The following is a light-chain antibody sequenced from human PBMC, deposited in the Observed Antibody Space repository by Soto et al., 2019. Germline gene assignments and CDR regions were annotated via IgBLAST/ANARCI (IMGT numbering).Light chain of an antibody. CDR3: SSYTTSNTRQIV. CDR1: SSDVGGYNY. V-gene: IGLV2-14*03. CDR2: DVS. J-gene: IGLJ1*01. Sequence: QSALTQPASVSGSPGQSINISCTGTSSDVGGYNYVSWYQHHPGKAPKLLIYDVSNRPSGVSNRFSGSKSDNTASLTISGLQPEDEADYYCSSYTTSNTRQIVFGTGTKLTVL.